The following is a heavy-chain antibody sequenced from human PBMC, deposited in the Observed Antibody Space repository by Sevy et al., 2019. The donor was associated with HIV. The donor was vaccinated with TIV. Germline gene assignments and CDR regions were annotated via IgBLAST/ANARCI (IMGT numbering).Heavy chain of an antibody. CDR3: ARVFGYYDILTGYPPLLVGYFDC. CDR2: INPNSGGT. J-gene: IGHJ4*02. V-gene: IGHV1-2*06. CDR1: GYTFTGYY. Sequence: ASVKVSCKASGYTFTGYYMHWVRQAPGQGLEWMGRINPNSGGTNYAQKFQGRVTMTRDTSISTAYMELSRRRSDDTAVYYCARVFGYYDILTGYPPLLVGYFDCWGQGTLVTVSS. D-gene: IGHD3-9*01.